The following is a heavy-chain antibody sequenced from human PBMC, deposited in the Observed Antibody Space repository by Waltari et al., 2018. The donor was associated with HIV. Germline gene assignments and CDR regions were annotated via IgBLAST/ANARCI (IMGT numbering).Heavy chain of an antibody. Sequence: EVQLVESGGGLIQRGGSLRLSCTVSGFSATNNYMIWLRQAPGKGLEWVADIFTSGSTYYADYVKGRVSVSRDNSNTVFLQMNTLGIEDTAVYYCARVIGRKTTGIPRRRQNYAMDIWGHGTTVTVSS. CDR1: GFSATNNY. J-gene: IGHJ6*02. V-gene: IGHV3-53*01. CDR3: ARVIGRKTTGIPRRRQNYAMDI. CDR2: IFTSGST. D-gene: IGHD3-10*01.